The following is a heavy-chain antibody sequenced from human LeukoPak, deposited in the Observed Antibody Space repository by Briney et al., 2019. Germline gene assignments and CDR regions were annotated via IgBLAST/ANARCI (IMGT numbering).Heavy chain of an antibody. Sequence: GESLKISCKGSGYSFTTHWIGWVRQLPGKGLEWMGLIFPGDSETIYSPSLQGQVTISADKSINTAYLQWSSLKASDTAMYYCAVTPDYWGQGTLVTVSS. V-gene: IGHV5-51*01. CDR3: AVTPDY. CDR2: IFPGDSET. J-gene: IGHJ4*02. CDR1: GYSFTTHW. D-gene: IGHD4-23*01.